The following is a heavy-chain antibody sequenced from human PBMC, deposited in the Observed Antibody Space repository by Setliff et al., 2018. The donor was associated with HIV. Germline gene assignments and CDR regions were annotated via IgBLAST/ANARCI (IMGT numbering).Heavy chain of an antibody. Sequence: GGSLRLSCTASGFTFGDYAMTWVRQAPGKGLEWVAIIWYDGSNEHYADSVKGRFTISRDNSKNTLYLQMNNLRAEDTAVYYCAKDMFSGFSSALDYWGQGTLVTVS. V-gene: IGHV3-33*06. CDR1: GFTFGDYA. CDR3: AKDMFSGFSSALDY. J-gene: IGHJ4*02. CDR2: IWYDGSNE. D-gene: IGHD3-22*01.